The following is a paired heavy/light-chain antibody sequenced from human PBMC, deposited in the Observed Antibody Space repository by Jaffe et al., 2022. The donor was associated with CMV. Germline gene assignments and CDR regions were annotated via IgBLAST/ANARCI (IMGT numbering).Heavy chain of an antibody. V-gene: IGHV3-7*03. J-gene: IGHJ4*02. CDR1: GFMFNRYW. Sequence: EVQLVESGGGLVQPGGSLRLSCAASGFMFNRYWMTWVRQAPGKGLEWMANIKQDGSEQYYVDTVKGRFIISRDNAKNSLYLQMYSLRAEDTAVYYCVRESDKFGYITDWGQGTLVTVS. D-gene: IGHD5-12*01. CDR3: VRESDKFGYITD. CDR2: IKQDGSEQ.
Light chain of an antibody. J-gene: IGKJ2*01. CDR2: WAS. Sequence: DIVLTQSPDSLTVSLGERATINCRSSQSVLYRSSKKNYLAWYQQKPGQPPKLLISWASTREYGVPDRFSGSGSGTDFTLTISSLQAEDVAVYYCHQYYDNLPKTFGQGTSLEIK. CDR1: QSVLYRSSKKNY. V-gene: IGKV4-1*01. CDR3: HQYYDNLPKT.